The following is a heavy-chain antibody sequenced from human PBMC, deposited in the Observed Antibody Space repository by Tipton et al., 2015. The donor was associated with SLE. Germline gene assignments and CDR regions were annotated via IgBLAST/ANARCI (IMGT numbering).Heavy chain of an antibody. CDR2: IYYSGST. CDR3: AREGAEKVRTSYYYYMDV. J-gene: IGHJ6*03. D-gene: IGHD3-10*01. CDR1: GGSISSYY. V-gene: IGHV4-59*12. Sequence: TLSLTCTVSGGSISSYYWSWIRQPPGKGLEWIGYIYYSGSTNYNPSLKSRVTISVDTSKNQFSLKLTSVTAADTAVYYCAREGAEKVRTSYYYYMDVWGKGTTVTISS.